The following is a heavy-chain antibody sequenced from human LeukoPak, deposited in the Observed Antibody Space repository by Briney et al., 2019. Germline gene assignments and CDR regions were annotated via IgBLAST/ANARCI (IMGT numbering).Heavy chain of an antibody. CDR1: GFTFSSYN. V-gene: IGHV3-21*01. Sequence: GGSLRLSCAASGFTFSSYNMNWARQAPGKGLEWVSSISSSSSYIYYTDSVKGRFTISRDNAKNSLYLQMNSLRAEDTAVYYCARDSPVTGGAAFDIWGQGTMVTVSS. J-gene: IGHJ3*02. CDR3: ARDSPVTGGAAFDI. CDR2: ISSSSSYI. D-gene: IGHD6-19*01.